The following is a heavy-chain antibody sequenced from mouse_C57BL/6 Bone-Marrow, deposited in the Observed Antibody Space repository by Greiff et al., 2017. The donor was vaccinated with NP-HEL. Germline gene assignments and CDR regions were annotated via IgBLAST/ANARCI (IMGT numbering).Heavy chain of an antibody. CDR2: SRNKANDYTT. V-gene: IGHV7-1*01. CDR3: ARDGNYTSYWYFDV. D-gene: IGHD2-1*01. CDR1: GFTFSDFY. J-gene: IGHJ1*03. Sequence: EVKLMESGGGLVQSGRSLRLSCATSGFTFSDFYMEWVRQAPGKGLEWIAASRNKANDYTTEYSASVKGRFIVSRDTSQSILYLQMNALRAEDTAIYYCARDGNYTSYWYFDVWGTGTTVTVSS.